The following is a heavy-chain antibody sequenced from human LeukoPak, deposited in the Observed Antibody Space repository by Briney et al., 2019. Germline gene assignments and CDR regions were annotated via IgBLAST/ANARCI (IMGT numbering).Heavy chain of an antibody. Sequence: PGGSLRLSCAASGFTFNDYAMSWVRQAPGKVLEWVSAISGSGGSTYYADSVKGRFTISRDNSKNTLYLQMNSLRAEDTAVYYCANDLLRYFDWLLWGWGQGTLVTVSS. CDR2: ISGSGGST. D-gene: IGHD3-9*01. V-gene: IGHV3-23*01. J-gene: IGHJ4*02. CDR1: GFTFNDYA. CDR3: ANDLLRYFDWLLWG.